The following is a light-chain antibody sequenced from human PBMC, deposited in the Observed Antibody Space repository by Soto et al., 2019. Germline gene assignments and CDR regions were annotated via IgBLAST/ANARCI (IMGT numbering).Light chain of an antibody. Sequence: EIVMTQSPATLSVSPGDRATLSCRASQSVSSSYLAWYQQKPGQAPRLLIYGASSRATGIPDRFSGSGSGTDFTLTISRLEPEDFAVYYCQQYGSSPPITFGQGTRLEI. CDR2: GAS. CDR3: QQYGSSPPIT. J-gene: IGKJ5*01. CDR1: QSVSSSY. V-gene: IGKV3-20*01.